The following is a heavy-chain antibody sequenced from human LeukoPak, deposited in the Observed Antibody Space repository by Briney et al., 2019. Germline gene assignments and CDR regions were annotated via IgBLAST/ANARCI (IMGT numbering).Heavy chain of an antibody. Sequence: SETLSLTCSVSGDSISNYCWSWIRQPPGKGPEWIGFIYYSGTPTYNPSLRSRVTISVDTSRNQFSLKLTSVTAADTAVYYCARNRDGYNSFDYWGQGTLVTVSS. CDR2: IYYSGTP. D-gene: IGHD5-24*01. CDR1: GDSISNYC. V-gene: IGHV4-59*08. CDR3: ARNRDGYNSFDY. J-gene: IGHJ4*02.